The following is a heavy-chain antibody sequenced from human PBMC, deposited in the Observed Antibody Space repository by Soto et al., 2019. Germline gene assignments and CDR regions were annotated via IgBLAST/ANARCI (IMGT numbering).Heavy chain of an antibody. CDR1: GYTFSGYA. CDR2: TSAYNGNT. CDR3: ARPSGSYGDYAWPLLY. Sequence: QVQLLQSGAEVKKPGASVKVSCKASGYTFSGYAISWVRQAPGQGLEWMGWTSAYNGNTNTVQKFQGRVTMTIDTSTSTAYMELRSLRSDDTAVYYCARPSGSYGDYAWPLLYWSQGTLVTVSS. D-gene: IGHD4-17*01. J-gene: IGHJ4*02. V-gene: IGHV1-18*01.